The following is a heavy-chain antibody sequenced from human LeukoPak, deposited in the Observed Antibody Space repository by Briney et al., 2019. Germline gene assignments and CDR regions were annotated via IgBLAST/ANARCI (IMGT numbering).Heavy chain of an antibody. CDR1: GGSISSYY. V-gene: IGHV4-59*01. CDR3: ARAKSGSYRYGMDV. Sequence: PSETLSLTCTVSGGSISSYYWSWIRQPPGKGLEWIGYIYYSGSTNYNPSLKSRVTISVDTSKNQFSLKLSSVTAADTAVYYCARAKSGSYRYGMDVWGQGTTVTVSS. J-gene: IGHJ6*02. CDR2: IYYSGST. D-gene: IGHD1-26*01.